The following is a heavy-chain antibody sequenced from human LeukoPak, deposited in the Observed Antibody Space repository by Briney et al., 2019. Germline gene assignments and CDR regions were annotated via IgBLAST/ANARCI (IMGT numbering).Heavy chain of an antibody. CDR2: INSDGSST. CDR1: RFTFSSYW. Sequence: PGGSLRLSCAASRFTFSSYWMHWVRQAPGKGLVWVSRINSDGSSTTYADSVKGRFTISRDNAKNTLFPQMNSLRAEDTAVYYCSRGKNGDSLFDYWGQGTLVTVSS. D-gene: IGHD2-21*01. CDR3: SRGKNGDSLFDY. V-gene: IGHV3-74*01. J-gene: IGHJ4*02.